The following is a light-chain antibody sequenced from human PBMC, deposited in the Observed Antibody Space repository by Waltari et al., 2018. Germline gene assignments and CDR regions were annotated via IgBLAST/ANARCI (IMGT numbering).Light chain of an antibody. V-gene: IGKV3-15*01. J-gene: IGKJ2*01. CDR2: AAS. CDR1: QSVRTN. CDR3: QQYNDWPYT. Sequence: EIVMTQSPVTLSVSPGERAALSCRPSQSVRTNLAWYQQRPGQTPRPLIYAASTRATEIPARFSGSGSGTEFTLTISSLQSEDFAVYYCQQYNDWPYTFGQGTKLEIK.